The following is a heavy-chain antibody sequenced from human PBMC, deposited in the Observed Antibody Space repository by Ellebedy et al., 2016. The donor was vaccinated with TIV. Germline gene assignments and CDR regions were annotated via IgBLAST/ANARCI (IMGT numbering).Heavy chain of an antibody. Sequence: MPSETLSLTCAVYGGSFSGYYWSWIRQPPGKGLEWIGEINQSGSTNYNPSLKSRVTISVDTSKNQLSLKLSSVTAADTAMYYCASGLGVRRMNAFDIWGQGTMDTVSS. D-gene: IGHD2-8*02. CDR1: GGSFSGYY. CDR2: INQSGST. V-gene: IGHV4-34*01. J-gene: IGHJ3*02. CDR3: ASGLGVRRMNAFDI.